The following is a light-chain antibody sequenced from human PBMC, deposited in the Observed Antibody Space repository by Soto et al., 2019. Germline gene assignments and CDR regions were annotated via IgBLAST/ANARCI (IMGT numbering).Light chain of an antibody. Sequence: EVVMTQSPATLSVSPGERATFSCRASQSVSSHLAWYQQKVGQAPRLLIYGASTRATSVPARFSGSGFGTEFTLAISSLQSEDFAVYYCQQYHNWYTFGQGTKLEI. CDR3: QQYHNWYT. V-gene: IGKV3-15*01. J-gene: IGKJ2*01. CDR2: GAS. CDR1: QSVSSH.